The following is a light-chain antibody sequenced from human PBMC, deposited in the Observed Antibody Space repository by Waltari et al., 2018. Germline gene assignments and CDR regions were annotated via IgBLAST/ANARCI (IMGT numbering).Light chain of an antibody. Sequence: QSVLTQPPSASGTPGQRVTISCSGSSSNIGRNYVYWYQQLPGTAPKLLIYRNKQRPSGVPDRVSGSKSGPSASLAISGLRSEDEADYYCAAWDDSLSAYVVFGGGTKLTVL. CDR1: SSNIGRNY. CDR2: RNK. V-gene: IGLV1-47*01. J-gene: IGLJ2*01. CDR3: AAWDDSLSAYVV.